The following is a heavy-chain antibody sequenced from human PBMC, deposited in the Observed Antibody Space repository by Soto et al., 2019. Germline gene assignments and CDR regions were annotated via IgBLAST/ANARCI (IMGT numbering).Heavy chain of an antibody. D-gene: IGHD3-10*01. V-gene: IGHV3-23*01. J-gene: IGHJ4*02. CDR3: AKGGGEY. CDR2: ISSSGGST. CDR1: GFTFSSYT. Sequence: EVQLLESGGGLVQPGGSLRLSCAASGFTFSSYTMSWVRQGPGKGLEWVSGISSSGGSTVYADSVKGRFTISRDNFKNTLYLQMNSLRAEDTAVYYCAKGGGEYWGQGTPVTVSS.